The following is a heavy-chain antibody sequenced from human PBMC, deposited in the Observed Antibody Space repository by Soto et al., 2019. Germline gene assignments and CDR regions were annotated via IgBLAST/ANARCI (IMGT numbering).Heavy chain of an antibody. CDR1: GYTFTSYY. D-gene: IGHD4-17*01. CDR3: AREVREDYGDYPPFDY. J-gene: IGHJ4*02. V-gene: IGHV1-46*01. CDR2: INPSGGST. Sequence: QVQLVQSGAEVKKPGASVKVSCKASGYTFTSYYMHWVRQAPGQGREWMGIINPSGGSTSYAQKFQGRVTMTWDTSSSTVYMELSSLRSEDTAVYYCAREVREDYGDYPPFDYWGQGTLVTVSS.